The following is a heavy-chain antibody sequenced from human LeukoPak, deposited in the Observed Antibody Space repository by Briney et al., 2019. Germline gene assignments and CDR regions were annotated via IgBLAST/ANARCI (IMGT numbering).Heavy chain of an antibody. V-gene: IGHV1-2*02. CDR3: ARWGAMVRGTGEPYYFDY. J-gene: IGHJ4*02. D-gene: IGHD3-10*01. CDR2: INPNSGGT. Sequence: GASVKVSCKASGYTFTGYYMHWVRQAPGQGLEWMGWINPNSGGTNYAQKFQGRVTMTRDTSISTAYMELSRLRSDDTAVYYCARWGAMVRGTGEPYYFDYWGQGTLVTVSS. CDR1: GYTFTGYY.